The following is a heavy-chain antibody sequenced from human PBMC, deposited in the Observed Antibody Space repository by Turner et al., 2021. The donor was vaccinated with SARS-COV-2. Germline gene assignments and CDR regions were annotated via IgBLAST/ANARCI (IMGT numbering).Heavy chain of an antibody. D-gene: IGHD6-13*01. CDR1: GFTVSSNY. CDR3: AREAAAGNFHGWFDP. Sequence: EVQLVESGGGLVQPGGSLRLSCAASGFTVSSNYMSWVRQAPGKGLEWVSVIYSGGSTYYADSVKGRFTISGDSSKNTLYLQMNSLRVEDTAVYSCAREAAAGNFHGWFDPWGQGTLVTVSS. CDR2: IYSGGST. J-gene: IGHJ5*02. V-gene: IGHV3-66*01.